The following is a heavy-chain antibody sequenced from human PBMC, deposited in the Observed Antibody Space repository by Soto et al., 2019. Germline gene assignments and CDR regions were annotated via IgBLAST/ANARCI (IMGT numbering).Heavy chain of an antibody. CDR2: ISAYNGNT. Sequence: ASVKVSCKASGYTFTSYGISWVRQAPGQGLEWMGWISAYNGNTNYAQKLQGRVTMTTDTSTSTAYMELRSLRSDDTAVYYCARREYDFWSGYGGTFDIWGQGTMVTVSS. CDR3: ARREYDFWSGYGGTFDI. J-gene: IGHJ3*02. CDR1: GYTFTSYG. V-gene: IGHV1-18*01. D-gene: IGHD3-3*01.